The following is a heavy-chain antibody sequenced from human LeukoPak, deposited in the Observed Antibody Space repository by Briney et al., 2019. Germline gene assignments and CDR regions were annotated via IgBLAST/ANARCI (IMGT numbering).Heavy chain of an antibody. V-gene: IGHV3-23*01. J-gene: IGHJ4*02. CDR2: ISGGGGST. D-gene: IGHD5-12*01. Sequence: GGTLRLSCAASGFTFSSYGMSWVRQAPGKGLEWVSAISGGGGSTYYADSVKGRFTISRDNSKNTLYLQMNSLRAEDTAVYYCAKDGWLLNYFDYWGQGTLVTVSS. CDR1: GFTFSSYG. CDR3: AKDGWLLNYFDY.